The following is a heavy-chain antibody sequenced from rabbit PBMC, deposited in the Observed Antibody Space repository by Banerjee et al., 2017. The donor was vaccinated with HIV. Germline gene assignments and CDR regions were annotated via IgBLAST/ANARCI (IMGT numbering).Heavy chain of an antibody. CDR2: IHAGSSGST. CDR3: ARDDAGYGYAPGYFDL. J-gene: IGHJ4*01. CDR1: GFDFSSNA. V-gene: IGHV1S40*01. Sequence: QSLEESGGDLVQPEGSLTLTCTASGFDFSSNAMCWVRQAPGKGLEWIACIHAGSSGSTFYASWAKGRFTISKSSSTTVTLQGPSLTAADTATYFCARDDAGYGYAPGYFDLWGPGTLVTVS. D-gene: IGHD6-1*01.